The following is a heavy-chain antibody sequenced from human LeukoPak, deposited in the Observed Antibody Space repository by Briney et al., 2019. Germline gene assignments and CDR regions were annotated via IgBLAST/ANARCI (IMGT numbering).Heavy chain of an antibody. Sequence: ASVTVSCKASGYTFTSYDINWVRQATGQGLEWMGWMNPNSGNTGYAQKFQGRVTMTRNTSISTAYMELSSLRSEDTAVYYCARVGYMPTTTDYWGQGTLVTVSS. CDR2: MNPNSGNT. CDR1: GYTFTSYD. D-gene: IGHD5-12*01. J-gene: IGHJ4*02. V-gene: IGHV1-8*01. CDR3: ARVGYMPTTTDY.